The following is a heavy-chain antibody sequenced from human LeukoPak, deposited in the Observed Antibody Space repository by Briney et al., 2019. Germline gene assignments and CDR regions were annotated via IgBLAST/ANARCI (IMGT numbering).Heavy chain of an antibody. CDR1: GFTVSSNY. CDR2: IYGGGST. J-gene: IGHJ4*02. Sequence: GGSLRLSYAASGFTVSSNYMSWVRQAPGKGLEWVSVIYGGGSTYYADSVKGRFTISRDNSKNTLYLQMNSLRAEDTAVYYCATDSPGIAAAGRVYWGQGTLVTVSS. D-gene: IGHD6-13*01. V-gene: IGHV3-66*02. CDR3: ATDSPGIAAAGRVY.